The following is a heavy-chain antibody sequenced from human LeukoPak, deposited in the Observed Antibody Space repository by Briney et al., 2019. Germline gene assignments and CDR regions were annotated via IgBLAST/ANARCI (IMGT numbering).Heavy chain of an antibody. J-gene: IGHJ4*02. CDR3: AVRRGIYY. CDR1: GFIFSRFW. Sequence: GGSLRLSCAASGFIFSRFWMHWVRQAPGKGLEWVSSISSSSSYIYYADSVKGRFTISRDNAKNSLYLQMNSLRAEDTAVYYCAVRRGIYYWGQGTLVTVSS. V-gene: IGHV3-21*01. CDR2: ISSSSSYI.